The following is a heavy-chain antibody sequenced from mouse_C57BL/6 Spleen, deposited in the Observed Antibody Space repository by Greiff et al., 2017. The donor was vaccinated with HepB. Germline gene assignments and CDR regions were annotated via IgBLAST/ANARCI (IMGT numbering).Heavy chain of an antibody. Sequence: QVQLKQPGAELVKPGASVKLSCKASGYTFTSYWMHWVKQRPGQGLEWIGMIHPNSGSTNYNEKFKSKATLTVDKSSSTAYMQLSSLTSEDSAVYYCARPGVVAYYYAMDYWGQGTSVTVSS. CDR2: IHPNSGST. J-gene: IGHJ4*01. D-gene: IGHD1-1*01. CDR3: ARPGVVAYYYAMDY. V-gene: IGHV1-64*01. CDR1: GYTFTSYW.